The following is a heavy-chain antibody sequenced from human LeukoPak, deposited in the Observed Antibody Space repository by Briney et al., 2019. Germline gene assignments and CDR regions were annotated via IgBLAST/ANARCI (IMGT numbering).Heavy chain of an antibody. Sequence: PSGTLSLTCAVTGGSINSNWWTWVRQPPGKGLEWIREIFQSARTNYNPSLKSRVTMSIDKSRNQFSLTMSSVTAADTAVYYCAGVRLGNSGFSEYFEHWGQGTLVTVSS. V-gene: IGHV4-4*02. J-gene: IGHJ1*01. CDR2: IFQSART. D-gene: IGHD3-16*01. CDR1: GGSINSNW. CDR3: AGVRLGNSGFSEYFEH.